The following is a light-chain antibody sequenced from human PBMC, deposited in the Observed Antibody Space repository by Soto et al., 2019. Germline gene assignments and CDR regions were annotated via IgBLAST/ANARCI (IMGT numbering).Light chain of an antibody. CDR3: TSYAGTDVHYV. V-gene: IGLV2-8*01. CDR2: EVS. J-gene: IGLJ1*01. CDR1: SSDVGYYNY. Sequence: QSVLTQPPSASGSPGQSVTISCTGTSSDVGYYNYVSWYQQYPGKAPKLLIYEVSKRPSGVPDRFSGSKSGNTASLTVSGLQAADEGDYYCTSYAGTDVHYVFGTGTKVTVL.